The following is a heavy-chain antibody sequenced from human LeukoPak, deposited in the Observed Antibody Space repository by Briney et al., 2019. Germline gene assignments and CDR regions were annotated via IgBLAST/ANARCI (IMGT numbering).Heavy chain of an antibody. CDR3: ARDPDGSGSSGYMDV. V-gene: IGHV3-48*01. CDR1: GFIFSTYS. D-gene: IGHD3-10*01. J-gene: IGHJ6*03. Sequence: PGGSLRLSCAASGFIFSTYSMNWVRQAPGKGLEWVSYISRSSSMIYYADSVKGRFTISRGNAKNSLYLQMNSLRAEDTAVYYCARDPDGSGSSGYMDVWGKGTTVTVSS. CDR2: ISRSSSMI.